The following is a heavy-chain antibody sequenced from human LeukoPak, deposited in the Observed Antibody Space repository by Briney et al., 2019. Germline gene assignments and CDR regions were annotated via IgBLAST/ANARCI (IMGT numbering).Heavy chain of an antibody. J-gene: IGHJ4*02. CDR2: ITSSSGTM. CDR3: VTAAVAGTVY. Sequence: GGSLGLSCAASGFTFSNYGMNWVRQAPGKGLEWVSHITSSSGTMYYADSVEGRFTISRDNAKSSLYLQMNSLRDEDTAVYYCVTAAVAGTVYWGQGTLVTVSS. CDR1: GFTFSNYG. D-gene: IGHD6-19*01. V-gene: IGHV3-48*02.